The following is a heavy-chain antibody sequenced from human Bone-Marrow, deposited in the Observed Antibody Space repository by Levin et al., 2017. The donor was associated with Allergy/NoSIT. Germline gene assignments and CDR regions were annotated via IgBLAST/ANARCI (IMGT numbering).Heavy chain of an antibody. CDR3: ARSSGKMAVNNAYDY. CDR1: GGSISNYY. CDR2: IYYTGYT. D-gene: IGHD1/OR15-1a*01. V-gene: IGHV4-59*01. Sequence: SETLSLTCTVSGGSISNYYWSWIRQPPGKGLEWIGYIYYTGYTSNSPSLRSRVTISVDTSKNQFSLRLNSVTAADTAVYYCARSSGKMAVNNAYDYWGQGTLVTVSS. J-gene: IGHJ4*02.